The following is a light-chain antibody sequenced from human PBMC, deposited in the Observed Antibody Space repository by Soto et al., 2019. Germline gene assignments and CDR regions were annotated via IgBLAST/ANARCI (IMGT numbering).Light chain of an antibody. Sequence: EVVMTQSPATLSVSPGERATLSCRASQSVSSHLAWYQQKPCQAPSLLIFGASTRATGVPARFSGSESGTEFTLTISSLQSEDVAVYFCQQYNDWPRTFGGGTKVEIK. CDR3: QQYNDWPRT. V-gene: IGKV3-15*01. CDR1: QSVSSH. J-gene: IGKJ4*01. CDR2: GAS.